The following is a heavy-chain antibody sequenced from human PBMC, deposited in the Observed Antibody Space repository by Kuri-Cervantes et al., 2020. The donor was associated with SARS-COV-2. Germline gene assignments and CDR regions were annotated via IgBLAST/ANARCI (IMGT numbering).Heavy chain of an antibody. J-gene: IGHJ3*02. Sequence: SVTVSCKASGGTFSRYAISWVRPAPGQGLEWMGGIFPIFVKANYAQKFQGRVTITTEKSTSTAYMEPSSLRSEDTAVYYCARDMRGDCSSTSCYRDAFDSWGQGTMVTVSS. CDR3: ARDMRGDCSSTSCYRDAFDS. D-gene: IGHD2-2*02. CDR2: IFPIFVKA. CDR1: GGTFSRYA. V-gene: IGHV1-69*05.